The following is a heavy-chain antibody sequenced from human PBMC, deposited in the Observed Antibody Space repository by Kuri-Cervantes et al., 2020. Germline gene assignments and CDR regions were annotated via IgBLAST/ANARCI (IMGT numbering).Heavy chain of an antibody. V-gene: IGHV3-43*01. Sequence: GESLKISCAASGFTFHESAMHWVRQAPAKGLEWVSLITWDGGTTYYADSVKGRFTISRDNSKNSLYLQMNSLRSDDTALYYCAKDKGNTYLPDYWGQGTLVTVSS. J-gene: IGHJ4*02. D-gene: IGHD2/OR15-2a*01. CDR3: AKDKGNTYLPDY. CDR1: GFTFHESA. CDR2: ITWDGGTT.